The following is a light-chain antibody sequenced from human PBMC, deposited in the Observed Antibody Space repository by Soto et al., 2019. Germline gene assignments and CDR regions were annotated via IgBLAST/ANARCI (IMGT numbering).Light chain of an antibody. J-gene: IGKJ5*01. Sequence: EIVSTQSPGTLPLAPGETATLSCRAIQSVSSSYLAWYQQKPGQAPRLLIYGASSRATGIPDRFSGSGSGTDFTLTITRLEPEDFAVFYCHHYGGSPRVTFGQGTRLEI. CDR2: GAS. CDR1: QSVSSSY. CDR3: HHYGGSPRVT. V-gene: IGKV3-20*01.